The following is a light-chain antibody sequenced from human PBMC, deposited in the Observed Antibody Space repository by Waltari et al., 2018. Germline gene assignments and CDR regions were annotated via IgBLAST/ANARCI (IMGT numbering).Light chain of an antibody. J-gene: IGKJ2*01. Sequence: VMTQSPVTLSVSPGEGSTPSRRASPSIRSSLAWYQPRPGQAPRLLIYGASTRATGIAARFRGSGYGTEFSLTISSLQSEDFGIYYCQHYVGWPPAYTFGQGTKLEIK. CDR3: QHYVGWPPAYT. CDR1: PSIRSS. V-gene: IGKV3-15*01. CDR2: GAS.